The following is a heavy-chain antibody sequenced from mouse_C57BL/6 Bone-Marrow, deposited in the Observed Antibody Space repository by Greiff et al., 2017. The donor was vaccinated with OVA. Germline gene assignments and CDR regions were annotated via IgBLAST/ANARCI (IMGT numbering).Heavy chain of an antibody. CDR2: ILPGSGST. J-gene: IGHJ4*01. V-gene: IGHV1-9*01. CDR3: ARRGSKTLYYYAMDY. D-gene: IGHD2-3*01. CDR1: GYTFTGYW. Sequence: QVQLKQSGAELLKPGASVKLSCKATGYTFTGYWIEWVKQRPGHGLEWIGEILPGSGSTNYNEKFKGKATFTADTSSNTAYMQLSSLTTEDSAIYYCARRGSKTLYYYAMDYWGQGTSVTVSS.